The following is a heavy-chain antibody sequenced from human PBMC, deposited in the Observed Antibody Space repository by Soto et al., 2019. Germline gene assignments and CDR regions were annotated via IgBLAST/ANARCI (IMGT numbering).Heavy chain of an antibody. J-gene: IGHJ6*02. CDR1: GFTFGSYW. Sequence: EVQLVESGGGLVQPGGSLRVSCAASGFTFGSYWMNWVRQAPGKGLVWVSRIDSDGSSTTYADSVKGRFTTSRDNAKNTLYLQMSSLRVEDTAVYYCARGRPYGMDGWAKGPRSPSP. V-gene: IGHV3-74*01. CDR3: ARGRPYGMDG. CDR2: IDSDGSST.